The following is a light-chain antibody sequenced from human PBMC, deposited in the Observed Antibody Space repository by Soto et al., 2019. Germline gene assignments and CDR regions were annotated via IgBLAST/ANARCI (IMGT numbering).Light chain of an antibody. CDR1: QSVSSSY. CDR3: YQYGSTPPT. J-gene: IGKJ1*01. V-gene: IGKV3-20*01. CDR2: GTS. Sequence: EIVLTQSPGTLSLSPGERATLSCRASQSVSSSYLAWYQQKPGQAPRFLIYGTSSRATGIPDRFSGSGSGTDFTLTISRLEPEDFVVFYCYQYGSTPPTFGQGTKV.